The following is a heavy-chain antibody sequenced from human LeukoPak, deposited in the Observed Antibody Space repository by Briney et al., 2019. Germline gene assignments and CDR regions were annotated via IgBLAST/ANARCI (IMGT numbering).Heavy chain of an antibody. CDR3: ARGRPHGNDY. V-gene: IGHV3-74*01. Sequence: GGSLRLSCAASGLTFSSHWMHWVRQAPGKGLVWVSRITNDGSSTTYADSVKGRFSISRDNAKNTLYLQMNSLRVEDTAVYYCARGRPHGNDYWGKGTLVTVSS. D-gene: IGHD4-23*01. CDR2: ITNDGSST. CDR1: GLTFSSHW. J-gene: IGHJ4*02.